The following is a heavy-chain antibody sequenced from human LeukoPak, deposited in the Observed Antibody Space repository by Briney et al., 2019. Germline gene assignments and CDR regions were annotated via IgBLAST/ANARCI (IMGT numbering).Heavy chain of an antibody. D-gene: IGHD6-6*01. Sequence: GASVKVSCKASGYRFTGFTAYYMHWVRQAPGQGLEWMGWINPNTGGTNYAQKFQGRVTMTRDTSISTDYMELSRLRSDDTAVYYCARGGKYSTFQYDPFDIWGRGTMVTVSS. CDR3: ARGGKYSTFQYDPFDI. CDR2: INPNTGGT. V-gene: IGHV1-2*02. J-gene: IGHJ3*02. CDR1: GYRFTGFTAYY.